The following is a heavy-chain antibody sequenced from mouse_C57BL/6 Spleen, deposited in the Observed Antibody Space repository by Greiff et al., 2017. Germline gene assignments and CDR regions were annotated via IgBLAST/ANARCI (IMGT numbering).Heavy chain of an antibody. V-gene: IGHV1-80*01. CDR3: ARSGYYGSRGAMDY. D-gene: IGHD1-1*01. Sequence: VQLQQSGAELVKPGASVKISCKASGYAFSSYWMNWVKQRPGKGLAWIGQIYPGDGDTNYNGKFKGKATLTADKSSSTAYMQLSSLTSEDSAVYFCARSGYYGSRGAMDYWGQGTSVTVSS. J-gene: IGHJ4*01. CDR2: IYPGDGDT. CDR1: GYAFSSYW.